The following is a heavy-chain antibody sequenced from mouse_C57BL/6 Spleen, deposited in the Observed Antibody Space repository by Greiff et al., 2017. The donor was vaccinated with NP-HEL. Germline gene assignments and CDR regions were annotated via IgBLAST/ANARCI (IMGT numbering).Heavy chain of an antibody. CDR2: IYPGNSDT. J-gene: IGHJ4*01. CDR1: GYKFTSYW. Sequence: VQLQQSGTVLARPGASVKMSCKTSGYKFTSYWMHWVKQRPGQGLEWIGAIYPGNSDTSYNQKFKGKAKLTAVTSASTAYRELSSLTNEDSAVYYCTSFQTAQAMDYWGQGTSVTVSS. CDR3: TSFQTAQAMDY. D-gene: IGHD3-2*02. V-gene: IGHV1-5*01.